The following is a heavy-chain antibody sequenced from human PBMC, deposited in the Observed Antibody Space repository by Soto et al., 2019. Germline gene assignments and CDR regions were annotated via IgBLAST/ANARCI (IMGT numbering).Heavy chain of an antibody. J-gene: IGHJ3*01. CDR3: AFTYFFDGSGYDDPFDV. D-gene: IGHD3-22*01. CDR1: GYTFTAYY. V-gene: IGHV1-2*02. Sequence: RASVKVSCKASGYTFTAYYIYWVRQAPGQGLECMGWINPNSGGTDYAQKFQGRVTMTRDTSISTAYMELSRLRSDDTAAYYCAFTYFFDGSGYDDPFDVWGQGTMVTVSS. CDR2: INPNSGGT.